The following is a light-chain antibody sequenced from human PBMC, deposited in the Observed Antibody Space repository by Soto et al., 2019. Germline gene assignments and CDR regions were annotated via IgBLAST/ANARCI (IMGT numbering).Light chain of an antibody. CDR1: SSNIGGNS. CDR3: GSWDSSLSAYV. J-gene: IGLJ1*01. V-gene: IGLV1-51*01. Sequence: QSVLTQPPSVSAAPGQKVTISCSGSSSNIGGNSVSWYQQLPGTAPKLLIYDDNKRPSGIPGRFSGSKSGTSATLGITGFQTGDEADYYCGSWDSSLSAYVFGNGTKVTVL. CDR2: DDN.